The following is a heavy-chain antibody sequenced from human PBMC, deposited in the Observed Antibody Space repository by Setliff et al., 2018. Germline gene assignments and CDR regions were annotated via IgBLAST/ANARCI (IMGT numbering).Heavy chain of an antibody. CDR3: TVYNTGSSKDHY. D-gene: IGHD2-8*02. V-gene: IGHV4-30-2*01. J-gene: IGHJ4*02. CDR1: GGSTSSGGYS. CDR2: INHSGST. Sequence: SETLSLTCAVSGGSTSSGGYSWSWIRQPPGKGLEWIGEINHSGSTNYNPSLKSRVTISVDTSKNQFSLKLSSVTAADTALYYCTVYNTGSSKDHYWGQGTPVTVSS.